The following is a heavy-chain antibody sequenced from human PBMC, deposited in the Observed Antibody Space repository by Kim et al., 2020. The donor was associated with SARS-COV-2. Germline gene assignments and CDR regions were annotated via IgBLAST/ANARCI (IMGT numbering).Heavy chain of an antibody. Sequence: SPSYQGHVTISADKSISTDYLQWSSLKASDTAMYYCARGIAARPNWFDPWGQGTLVTVSS. V-gene: IGHV5-10-1*01. D-gene: IGHD6-6*01. CDR3: ARGIAARPNWFDP. J-gene: IGHJ5*02.